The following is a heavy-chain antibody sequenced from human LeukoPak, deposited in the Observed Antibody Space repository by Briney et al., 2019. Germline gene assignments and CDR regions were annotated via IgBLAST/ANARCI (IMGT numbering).Heavy chain of an antibody. J-gene: IGHJ3*02. Sequence: GGSLRLSCAASGFTFSSYSMNWVRQAPGKGLEWVSVIYSDGSTYYADSVRGRFTMSRDDSKNTVYPQLNRLRGEDTAIYYCARSRYLDWGGAFDMWGQGTMVTVSS. D-gene: IGHD3-9*01. CDR2: IYSDGST. CDR1: GFTFSSYS. CDR3: ARSRYLDWGGAFDM. V-gene: IGHV3-66*01.